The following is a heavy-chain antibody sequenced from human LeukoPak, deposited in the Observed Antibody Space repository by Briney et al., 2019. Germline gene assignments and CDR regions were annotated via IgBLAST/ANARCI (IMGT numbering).Heavy chain of an antibody. J-gene: IGHJ4*02. CDR3: ARGPKWLSRFDY. V-gene: IGHV3-13*01. CDR1: GFTFSSYD. D-gene: IGHD3-22*01. Sequence: PGGSLRLSCAASGFTFSSYDMHWVRQATGKGLEWVSAIGAAGDTYYPGSVKGRFTISRENAKNSLYLQMNSLRAGDTAVYYCARGPKWLSRFDYWGQGTLVTVSS. CDR2: IGAAGDT.